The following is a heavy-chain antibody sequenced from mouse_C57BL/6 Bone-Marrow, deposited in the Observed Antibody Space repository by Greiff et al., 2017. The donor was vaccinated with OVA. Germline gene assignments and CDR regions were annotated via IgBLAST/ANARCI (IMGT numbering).Heavy chain of an antibody. V-gene: IGHV1-62-2*01. CDR1: GYTFTEYT. D-gene: IGHD1-1*01. CDR3: ARHEASTVVEVPLFAY. J-gene: IGHJ3*01. CDR2: FYPGSGSI. Sequence: QVHVKQSGAELVKPGASVKLSCKASGYTFTEYTIHWVKQRSGQGLEWIGWFYPGSGSIKYNEKFKDKATLTADKSSSTVYMELSRLTSEDSAVYFCARHEASTVVEVPLFAYWGQGTLVTVSA.